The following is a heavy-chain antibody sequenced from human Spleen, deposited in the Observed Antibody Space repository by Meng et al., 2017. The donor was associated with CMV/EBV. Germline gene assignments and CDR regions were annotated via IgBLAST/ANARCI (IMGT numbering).Heavy chain of an antibody. CDR1: FSGFA. CDR3: TRAYDFWSGRYTGGVDY. J-gene: IGHJ4*02. V-gene: IGHV3-73*01. D-gene: IGHD3-3*01. Sequence: FSGFAMHWVRHASGKGLEWVGRIRSQANSYATAYGASVRGRFTISRDDSKNTAYLQMHTLKTEDTAVYYCTRAYDFWSGRYTGGVDYWGQGTLVTVSS. CDR2: IRSQANSYAT.